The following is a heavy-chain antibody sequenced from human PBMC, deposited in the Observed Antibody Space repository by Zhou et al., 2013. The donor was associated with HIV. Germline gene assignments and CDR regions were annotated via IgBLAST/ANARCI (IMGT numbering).Heavy chain of an antibody. J-gene: IGHJ6*02. CDR3: ARDLDCSGGTCYPSYYYNGMDV. Sequence: QVQVVQSGAEVKKPGASVKVSCKASGYTFTSYGISWVRQAPGEGLEWMGWISAYNGNANYAQKIQGRVSMTTDTSTSTAYMELRSLRSDDTAVYYCARDLDCSGGTCYPSYYYNGMDVWGRRDHGHRLL. V-gene: IGHV1-18*01. D-gene: IGHD2-15*01. CDR2: ISAYNGNA. CDR1: GYTFTSYG.